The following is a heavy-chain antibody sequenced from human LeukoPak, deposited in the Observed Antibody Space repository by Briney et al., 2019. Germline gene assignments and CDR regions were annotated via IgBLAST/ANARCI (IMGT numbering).Heavy chain of an antibody. CDR1: GGSISSSSYY. Sequence: PSETLSLTCTVSGGSISSSSYYWGWIRQPPGKGLEWIGSIYYSGSTYYNPSLKSRVTISVDTSKNQFSLKLSSVTAADTAVYYCARNGYCSGGSCKNWFDPWGQGTLVTVSS. J-gene: IGHJ5*02. D-gene: IGHD2-15*01. CDR3: ARNGYCSGGSCKNWFDP. CDR2: IYYSGST. V-gene: IGHV4-39*07.